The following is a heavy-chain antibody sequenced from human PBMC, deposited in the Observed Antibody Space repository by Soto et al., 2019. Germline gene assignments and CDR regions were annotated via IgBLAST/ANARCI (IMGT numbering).Heavy chain of an antibody. Sequence: PGGSLRLSCAASGFTFSSYAMHWVRQAPGKGLEWVSYISSRSSTIFYADSVKGRFTISRDNVKNSLYLQMNSLRAEDTAVYYCASGTNGAFFVYWGQGILVTVSS. J-gene: IGHJ4*02. CDR2: ISSRSSTI. V-gene: IGHV3-48*04. CDR1: GFTFSSYA. CDR3: ASGTNGAFFVY. D-gene: IGHD2-8*01.